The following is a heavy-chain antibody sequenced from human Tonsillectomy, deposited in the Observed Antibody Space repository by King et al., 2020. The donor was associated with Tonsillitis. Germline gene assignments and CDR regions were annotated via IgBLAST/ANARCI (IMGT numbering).Heavy chain of an antibody. CDR3: ARGGGRRADCSRGSCSTTNYYYGMDV. CDR1: GYTFTSYY. J-gene: IGHJ6*02. D-gene: IGHD2-15*01. Sequence: QLVQSGAEVKKPGASVKVSCKASGYTFTSYYMHWVRQAPGQGLEWMGIINPSGGSTSYAQKFQGRVTMTRDTSTSTVYMELSSLRSEDTAVYYCARGGGRRADCSRGSCSTTNYYYGMDVWGQGTTVTVSS. CDR2: INPSGGST. V-gene: IGHV1-46*03.